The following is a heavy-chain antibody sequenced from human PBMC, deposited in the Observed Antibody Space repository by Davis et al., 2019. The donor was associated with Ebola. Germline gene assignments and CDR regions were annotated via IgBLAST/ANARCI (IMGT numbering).Heavy chain of an antibody. Sequence: SETLSLTCAVYGGSFSGYYWSWIRQPPGKGLEWIGAINHNGSTNYNPSLKSRVTISVDTSKNQFSLKLSSVTAADTAVYYCATQNSLWFGEGYFDYWGQGTLVTVSS. CDR1: GGSFSGYY. J-gene: IGHJ4*02. CDR3: ATQNSLWFGEGYFDY. CDR2: INHNGST. V-gene: IGHV4-34*01. D-gene: IGHD3-10*01.